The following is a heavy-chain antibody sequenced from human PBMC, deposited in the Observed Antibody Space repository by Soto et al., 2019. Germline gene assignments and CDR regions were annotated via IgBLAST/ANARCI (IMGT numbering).Heavy chain of an antibody. CDR2: INPNSGGT. V-gene: IGHV1-2*04. J-gene: IGHJ5*02. CDR3: ARGVGYCTNGVCHGGPSNWFDP. Sequence: ASVKVSCKASGYTFTGYYMHWVRQAPGQGLEWMGWINPNSGGTNYAQKFQGWVTMTRDTSISTAYMELSRLRSDDTAVYYCARGVGYCTNGVCHGGPSNWFDPWGQGTLVTVSS. D-gene: IGHD2-8*01. CDR1: GYTFTGYY.